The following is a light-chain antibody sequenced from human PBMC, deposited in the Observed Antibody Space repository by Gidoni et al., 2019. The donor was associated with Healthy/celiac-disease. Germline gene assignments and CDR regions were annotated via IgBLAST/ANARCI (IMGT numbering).Light chain of an antibody. CDR1: NIGSKS. Sequence: SYVLTQPSSVSVAPGQTARITCGGNNIGSKSVHWYQQKPGQAPVLVVYDDRDRPSGIPERLSGSNSGNTATLTISRVEAGDEADYYCQVWDSSSDRVVFGGGTKLTVL. CDR3: QVWDSSSDRVV. CDR2: DDR. J-gene: IGLJ2*01. V-gene: IGLV3-21*02.